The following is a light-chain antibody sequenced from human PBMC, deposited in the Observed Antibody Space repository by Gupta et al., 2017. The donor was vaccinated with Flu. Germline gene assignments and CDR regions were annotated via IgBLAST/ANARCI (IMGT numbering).Light chain of an antibody. J-gene: IGLJ1*01. CDR2: KDI. Sequence: SYELTQPPSVSVSPGQTARITCSGDALPKQYAHWYHQKPGQAPVVVIYKDIERPSGIPERFSGSSSGTTLTLTISGVEADDEADYYCQSADSSGSYVFGTGTKVTVL. V-gene: IGLV3-25*02. CDR1: ALPKQY. CDR3: QSADSSGSYV.